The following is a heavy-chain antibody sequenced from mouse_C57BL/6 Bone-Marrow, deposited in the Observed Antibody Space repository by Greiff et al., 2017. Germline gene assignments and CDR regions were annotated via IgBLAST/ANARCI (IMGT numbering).Heavy chain of an antibody. CDR1: GYTFTGYW. V-gene: IGHV1-9*01. J-gene: IGHJ4*01. Sequence: VQLQQSGAELMKPGASVKLSCKATGYTFTGYWIAWVKQRPGHGLEWIGEILPGSGSTNYNEKFKGKATFTADTSSNTAYMQLSSLTTEDSAIYDCARETMSTTIYYYAMDYGGQGTSVTVSA. CDR2: ILPGSGST. D-gene: IGHD2-4*01. CDR3: ARETMSTTIYYYAMDY.